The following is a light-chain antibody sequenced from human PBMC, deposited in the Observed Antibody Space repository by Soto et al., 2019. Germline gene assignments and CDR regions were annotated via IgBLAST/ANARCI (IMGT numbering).Light chain of an antibody. V-gene: IGKV3-20*01. CDR2: GAS. J-gene: IGKJ4*01. CDR3: QQRA. Sequence: EIVLTQSPGTLSLSPGERATLSCRASQSVSSSYLAWYQQKPGQTPRLLIYGASSRATGIPDRFSGSGSGTDFTLTISRLEPEDFAVYYCQQRAFGGGTEVEIK. CDR1: QSVSSSY.